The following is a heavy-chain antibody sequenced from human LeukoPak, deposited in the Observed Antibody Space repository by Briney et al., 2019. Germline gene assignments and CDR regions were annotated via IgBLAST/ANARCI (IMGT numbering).Heavy chain of an antibody. CDR3: ARTNQTVGASDY. CDR1: GGSVSSGSYY. D-gene: IGHD1-26*01. J-gene: IGHJ4*02. V-gene: IGHV4-61*01. Sequence: PSETLSLTCTVSGGSVSSGSYYWSWIRQPPGKGLEWIGYIYYSGSTNYNPSLKSRVTISVDTSRNQFSLKLSSVTAADTAVYYCARTNQTVGASDYWGQGTLVTVSS. CDR2: IYYSGST.